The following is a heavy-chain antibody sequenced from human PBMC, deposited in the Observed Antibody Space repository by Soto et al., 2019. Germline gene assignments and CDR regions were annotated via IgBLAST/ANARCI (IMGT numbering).Heavy chain of an antibody. CDR2: ISSSSSTI. V-gene: IGHV3-48*01. D-gene: IGHD3-9*01. J-gene: IGHJ5*02. CDR3: AREADLLNWFDP. Sequence: EVQLVESGGGLVQPGGSLRLSCAASGFTFSSYSMNWVRQAPGKGLEWVSYISSSSSTIYYADSVKGRFTISRDNAKNSLYLQMNSVRAGDTAVYYCAREADLLNWFDPWGQGSLVTVSS. CDR1: GFTFSSYS.